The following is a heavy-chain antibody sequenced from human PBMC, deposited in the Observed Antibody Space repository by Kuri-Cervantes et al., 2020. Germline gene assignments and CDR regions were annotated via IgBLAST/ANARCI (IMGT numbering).Heavy chain of an antibody. Sequence: GGSLRLSCAASGFTFNNYGMHWVRQAPGKGLEWVAVISYDGSNKYYADSVKGRFTISRDNSKNTLYLQMNSLRAEDTAVYYCARAGPGGYSYGTHLSDYWGQGTLVTVSS. CDR2: ISYDGSNK. J-gene: IGHJ4*02. CDR3: ARAGPGGYSYGTHLSDY. D-gene: IGHD5-18*01. V-gene: IGHV3-30*03. CDR1: GFTFNNYG.